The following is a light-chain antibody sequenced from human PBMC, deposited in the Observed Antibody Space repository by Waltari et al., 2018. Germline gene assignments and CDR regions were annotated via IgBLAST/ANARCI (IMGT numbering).Light chain of an antibody. V-gene: IGLV6-57*01. Sequence: NFVLTQPHSVSESPEKTVAISCTRNNGRIAANYVQWYQQRPGSSPTIVMYENDQRPSGVSGRFSGSIDSSSNSASLTISGLRTDDEADYFCQSYDTSIRVFGGGTKLTVL. CDR3: QSYDTSIRV. J-gene: IGLJ3*02. CDR1: NGRIAANY. CDR2: END.